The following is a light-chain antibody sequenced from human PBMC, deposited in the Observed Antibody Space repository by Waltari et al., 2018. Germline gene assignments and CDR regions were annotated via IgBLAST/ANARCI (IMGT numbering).Light chain of an antibody. CDR2: HAS. CDR3: QHYNNGGKA. V-gene: IGKV3-15*01. CDR1: PSVTSK. J-gene: IGKJ2*01. Sequence: EIVMTQSPATLSVSPGERATLPCRASPSVTSKLAWYQQKPGQAPRLLIYHASTRATGIPARFSGSGSGTEFTLTISSLQSGDFAVYYCQHYNNGGKAFGQGTKLEIK.